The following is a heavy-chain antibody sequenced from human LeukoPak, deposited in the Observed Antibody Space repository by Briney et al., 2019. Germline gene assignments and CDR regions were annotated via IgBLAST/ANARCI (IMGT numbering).Heavy chain of an antibody. J-gene: IGHJ5*02. CDR1: GGSFSGYY. CDR2: INHSGST. V-gene: IGHV4-34*01. CDR3: ARAYVWGSYRLNWFDP. D-gene: IGHD3-16*02. Sequence: SETLSLTCAVYGGSFSGYYWSWIRQPPGKGLEWIGEINHSGSTNYNPSLKSRVTISVDTSKNQFSLKLSSVAAADTAVYYCARAYVWGSYRLNWFDPWGQGTLVTVSS.